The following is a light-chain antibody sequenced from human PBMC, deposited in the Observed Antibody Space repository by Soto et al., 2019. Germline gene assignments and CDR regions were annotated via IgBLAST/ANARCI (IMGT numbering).Light chain of an antibody. Sequence: DIQMTQSPSTLSGSVGDRVTITCRASKTISSWLAWYQQKPGKAPKLLIHKASTLKSGVPSRVSGSGSGTEFTLTISSLQPDDFATYYCQHYNSYSEAFGQGTKVELK. J-gene: IGKJ1*01. V-gene: IGKV1-5*03. CDR3: QHYNSYSEA. CDR1: KTISSW. CDR2: KAS.